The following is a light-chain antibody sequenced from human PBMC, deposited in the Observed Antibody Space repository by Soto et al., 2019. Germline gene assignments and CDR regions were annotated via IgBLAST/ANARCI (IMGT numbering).Light chain of an antibody. CDR2: DVS. V-gene: IGLV2-14*01. CDR3: SSYTSSSLYV. Sequence: QSALTQPASVSGSPGQSITISCTGTSSDIGGYNYVSWYQQHPGKAPKLMSYDVSNRPSGVSNRFSGSKSGNTASLTISGLQADDEADYYCSSYTSSSLYVFGTGTKLTVL. CDR1: SSDIGGYNY. J-gene: IGLJ1*01.